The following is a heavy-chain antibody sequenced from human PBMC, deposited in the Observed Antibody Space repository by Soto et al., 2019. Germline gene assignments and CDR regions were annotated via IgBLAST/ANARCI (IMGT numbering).Heavy chain of an antibody. CDR2: ISAYNGNT. CDR3: AREVGDILTGYYLDY. V-gene: IGHV1-18*01. J-gene: IGHJ4*02. D-gene: IGHD3-9*01. CDR1: GYAFTSYG. Sequence: GASVKVSCKASGYAFTSYGISWVRQAPGQGLEWMGWISAYNGNTNYAQKLQGRVTMTTDTSTSTAYMELRSLRSDDTAVYYCAREVGDILTGYYLDYWGQGTLVTVSS.